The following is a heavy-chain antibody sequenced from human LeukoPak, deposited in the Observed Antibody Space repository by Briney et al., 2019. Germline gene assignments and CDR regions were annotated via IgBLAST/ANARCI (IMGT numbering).Heavy chain of an antibody. V-gene: IGHV3-21*01. J-gene: IGHJ6*04. CDR3: ARLIGLRAMDV. D-gene: IGHD2-15*01. CDR1: GFTFSSYS. CDR2: ISSSSSYI. Sequence: GGSLRLSCAASGFTFSSYSMNWVRQAPGKGLEWVSSISSSSSYIYYAASVKGRFTISRDNAKNSLYLQMNSLRAEDTAVYYCARLIGLRAMDVWGKGTTVTVSS.